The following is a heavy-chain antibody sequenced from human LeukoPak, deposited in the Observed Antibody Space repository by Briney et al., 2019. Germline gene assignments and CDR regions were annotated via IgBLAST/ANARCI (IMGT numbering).Heavy chain of an antibody. V-gene: IGHV3-48*04. CDR1: GFTFSSYA. CDR2: ISWNSATI. Sequence: GGSLRLSCAASGFTFSSYAMSWVRQAPGKGLEWVSHISWNSATIEYADSVKGRFTISRDNAKNSLYLQMNSLRAEDTAVYYCARVPDGSGSDYWGQGTLVTVSS. J-gene: IGHJ4*02. D-gene: IGHD3-10*01. CDR3: ARVPDGSGSDY.